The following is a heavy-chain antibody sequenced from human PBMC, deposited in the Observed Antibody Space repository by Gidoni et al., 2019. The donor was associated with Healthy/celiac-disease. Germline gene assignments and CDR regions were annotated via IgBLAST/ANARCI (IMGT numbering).Heavy chain of an antibody. D-gene: IGHD2-15*01. CDR1: GCSISSYY. CDR3: ARDTGYCSGGSCYNWFDP. V-gene: IGHV4-59*01. Sequence: QVQLQESGPGLVKPSETLSLTCTVSGCSISSYYRSWIRQPPGKGLEWIGYIYYSGSTNYNPSRKSRVTISVDTSKNQFSLKLSSVTAADTAVYYCARDTGYCSGGSCYNWFDPWGQGTLVTVSS. J-gene: IGHJ5*02. CDR2: IYYSGST.